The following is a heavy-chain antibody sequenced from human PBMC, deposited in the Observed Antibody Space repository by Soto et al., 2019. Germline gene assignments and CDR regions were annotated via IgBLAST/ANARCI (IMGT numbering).Heavy chain of an antibody. Sequence: ASVKVSCKASGYTFTAFSVHWVRQAPGQGLEWMGWINGGSGHPRYSQKFQDRVTFTRDTSTSTVYMEMNSLRAEDTAVYYCARDLEDSSTWGPFDYWGQGTLVTVSS. CDR1: GYTFTAFS. D-gene: IGHD6-13*01. CDR3: ARDLEDSSTWGPFDY. CDR2: INGGSGHP. J-gene: IGHJ4*02. V-gene: IGHV1-3*01.